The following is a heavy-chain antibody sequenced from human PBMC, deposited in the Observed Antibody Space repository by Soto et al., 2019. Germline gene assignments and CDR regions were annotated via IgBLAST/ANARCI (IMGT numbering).Heavy chain of an antibody. CDR3: ATWHEREHAYDV. D-gene: IGHD1-1*01. CDR2: LYDVDGS. CDR1: GLTVSGKKY. Sequence: GASVKVSCAAFGLTVSGKKYVAWVRQAPGKGLEWVSGLYDVDGSFYADSVRGRFTTSSDSSKTTVYLQMNDLRPDDTAVYYCATWHEREHAYDVWGQGTTVTVS. J-gene: IGHJ3*01. V-gene: IGHV3-53*01.